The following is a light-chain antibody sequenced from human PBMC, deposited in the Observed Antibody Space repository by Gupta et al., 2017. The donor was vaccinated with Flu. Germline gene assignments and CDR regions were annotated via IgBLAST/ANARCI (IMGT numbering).Light chain of an antibody. CDR3: CSDAGSNTFV. J-gene: IGLJ1*01. V-gene: IGLV2-23*01. CDR1: SSDVGTYNL. CDR2: EAT. Sequence: QSALTQPASVSGSPGQSITISCTGTSSDVGTYNLVSWYQQYPGKAPKLVIYEATTRPSGVSNRFSGSNSGNAASLRISGLQAEDEAHYYCCSDAGSNTFVFGAGTKVTVL.